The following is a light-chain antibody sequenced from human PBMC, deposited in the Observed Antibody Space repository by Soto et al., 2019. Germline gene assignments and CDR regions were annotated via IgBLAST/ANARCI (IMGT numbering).Light chain of an antibody. CDR3: QQYGSSPFT. Sequence: EIVLTQSPVTLSLSPGERATLSCRASESVNSAYLAWYQHRPAQAPRLLIYGASSRATGVPDRFSGSGSGTEFTLTITRLEPADFALYYCQQYGSSPFTFGPGTKVDLK. V-gene: IGKV3-20*01. J-gene: IGKJ3*01. CDR1: ESVNSAY. CDR2: GAS.